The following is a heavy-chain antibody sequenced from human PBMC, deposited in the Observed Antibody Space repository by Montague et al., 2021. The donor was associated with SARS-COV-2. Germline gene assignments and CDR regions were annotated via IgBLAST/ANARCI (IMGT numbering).Heavy chain of an antibody. J-gene: IGHJ6*02. D-gene: IGHD5-12*01. CDR3: ARDGADYSFAYYHEMDV. CDR2: LYTSGST. V-gene: IGHV4-4*07. Sequence: SETLSLTCTVSGASVRTYYWSWIRQSAGKKLEWMGRLYTSGSTYYNPSFKSRVTMSLDTSKNLFSLNLSSMTAADTAVYYCARDGADYSFAYYHEMDVWGQGIGVTVSS. CDR1: GASVRTYY.